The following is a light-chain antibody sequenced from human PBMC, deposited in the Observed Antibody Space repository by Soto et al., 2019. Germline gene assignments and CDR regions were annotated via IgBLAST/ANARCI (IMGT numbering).Light chain of an antibody. J-gene: IGKJ1*01. V-gene: IGKV3-20*01. CDR1: QSVTNS. CDR2: GAS. Sequence: EIGLTQSPGTLSLSPGERATLSCRASQSVTNSLAWYQQKPGQAPRLLIYGASSMAPGIPHRFSVSGSGTDFTLTISRPEPEDVAVYYCQQYCGSPRTFGQGTKV. CDR3: QQYCGSPRT.